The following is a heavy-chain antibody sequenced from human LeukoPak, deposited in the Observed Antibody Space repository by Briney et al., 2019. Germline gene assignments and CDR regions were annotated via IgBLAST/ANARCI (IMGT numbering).Heavy chain of an antibody. CDR1: GYTFTGYY. CDR3: ARERSPIVVVVAAADGTFDY. Sequence: ASVKVSCKASGYTFTGYYMDWVRQAPGQGLEWMGWINPNSGGTNYAQKFQGRVTMTRDTSISTAYMELSRLRSDDTAVYYCARERSPIVVVVAAADGTFDYWGQGTLVTVSS. CDR2: INPNSGGT. V-gene: IGHV1-2*02. J-gene: IGHJ4*02. D-gene: IGHD2-15*01.